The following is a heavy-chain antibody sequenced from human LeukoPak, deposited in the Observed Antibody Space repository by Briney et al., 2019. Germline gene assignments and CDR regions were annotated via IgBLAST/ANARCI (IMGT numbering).Heavy chain of an antibody. V-gene: IGHV3-74*01. D-gene: IGHD3-3*01. CDR2: INSDGSST. CDR1: GFTFSSYW. CDR3: ARAGLYYDFWSGYFGY. J-gene: IGHJ4*02. Sequence: GGSLRLSCAASGFTFSSYWMHWVRQAPGKGLVWVSRINSDGSSTSYADSVKGRFTISRDNAKNTLYLQMNSLRAEDTAVYYCARAGLYYDFWSGYFGYWGQGTLVTVSS.